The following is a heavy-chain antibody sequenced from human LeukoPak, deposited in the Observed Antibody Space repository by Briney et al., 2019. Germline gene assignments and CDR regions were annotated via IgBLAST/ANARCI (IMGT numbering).Heavy chain of an antibody. Sequence: PSETLSLTCAVYGGSFSGYYWSWIRQPPGKGLEWIGYIYYSGSTNYNPSLKSRVTISVDTSKNQFSLKLSSVTAADTAVYYCARAGGGSGIYYALRAFDIWGHGTMVTVSS. CDR1: GGSFSGYY. V-gene: IGHV4-59*01. CDR2: IYYSGST. CDR3: ARAGGGSGIYYALRAFDI. J-gene: IGHJ3*02. D-gene: IGHD1-26*01.